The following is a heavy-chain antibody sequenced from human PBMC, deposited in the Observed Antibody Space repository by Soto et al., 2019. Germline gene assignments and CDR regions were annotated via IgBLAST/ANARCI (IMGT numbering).Heavy chain of an antibody. Sequence: QVQLQESGPGLVKPSETLSLTCTVSGGSISSYYWSWIRQPSGKGLEWIGYIYYSGSTNYNPSLKXRVTISVDTSKNQFSLKLTSVTAADTAVYYCARRYGSAFDFWGQGTMVTVSS. CDR1: GGSISSYY. J-gene: IGHJ3*01. V-gene: IGHV4-59*01. D-gene: IGHD3-10*01. CDR3: ARRYGSAFDF. CDR2: IYYSGST.